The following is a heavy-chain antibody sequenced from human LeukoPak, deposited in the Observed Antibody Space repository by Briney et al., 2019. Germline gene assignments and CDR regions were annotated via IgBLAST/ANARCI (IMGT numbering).Heavy chain of an antibody. V-gene: IGHV4-34*01. CDR3: AGGDVYYDSSGSPYFDY. D-gene: IGHD3-22*01. CDR2: INHSGGT. Sequence: SETLSLTCAVYGGSFSGYYWSWIRQPPGKGLEWIGEINHSGGTNYNPSLKSRVTISVDTSKNQFSLKLSSVTAADTAVYYCAGGDVYYDSSGSPYFDYWGQGTLVTVSS. J-gene: IGHJ4*02. CDR1: GGSFSGYY.